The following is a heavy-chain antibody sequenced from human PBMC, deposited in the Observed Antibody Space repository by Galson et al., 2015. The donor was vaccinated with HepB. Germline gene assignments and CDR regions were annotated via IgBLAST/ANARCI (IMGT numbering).Heavy chain of an antibody. CDR1: GYTFTSYY. CDR3: ARDSGYSYVGWVPYYYYYGMDV. J-gene: IGHJ6*02. V-gene: IGHV1-46*01. CDR2: INPSGGST. Sequence: SVKVSCKASGYTFTSYYMHWVRQAPGQGLEWMGIINPSGGSTSYAQKFQGRVTMTRDTSTSTAYMELSSLRSEDTAVYYCARDSGYSYVGWVPYYYYYGMDVWGQGTTVTVSS. D-gene: IGHD5-18*01.